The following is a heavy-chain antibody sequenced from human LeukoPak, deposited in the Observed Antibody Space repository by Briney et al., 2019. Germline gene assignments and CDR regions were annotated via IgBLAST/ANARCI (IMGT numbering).Heavy chain of an antibody. Sequence: ASVKVSCKASGYSFTAFYIHWVRQAPGQGLEWMGWIHPRSGETNYAYKFRGRVTMTRDTSISTTYMDLGSLGSDDTAVYYSARDGEYGTGSYYRGYFDYWGQGTLVTVSS. CDR3: ARDGEYGTGSYYRGYFDY. CDR1: GYSFTAFY. CDR2: IHPRSGET. V-gene: IGHV1-2*02. J-gene: IGHJ4*02. D-gene: IGHD3-10*01.